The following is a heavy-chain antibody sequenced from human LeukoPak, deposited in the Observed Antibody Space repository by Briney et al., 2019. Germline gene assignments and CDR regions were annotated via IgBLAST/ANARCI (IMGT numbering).Heavy chain of an antibody. J-gene: IGHJ4*02. D-gene: IGHD2-2*01. Sequence: SVKVSCKASGGTFSSYTINWVRQAPGQGLEWMGGIIPVFGTANYVQKFQGRVTMTTDTSTSTAYMELRSLRSDDTAVYYCARGEYELLGDYWGQGTLVTVSS. CDR3: ARGEYELLGDY. CDR1: GGTFSSYT. CDR2: IIPVFGTA. V-gene: IGHV1-69*05.